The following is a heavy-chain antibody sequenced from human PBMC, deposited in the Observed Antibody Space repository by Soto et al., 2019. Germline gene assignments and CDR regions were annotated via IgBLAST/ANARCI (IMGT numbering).Heavy chain of an antibody. J-gene: IGHJ4*02. Sequence: SGPTLVNPTDTLTLTCTVSGFSLSNPKMVVRWSRQPPGKALEWLALIYWDDDKRYSPSLKDRLAISKDTSSNQVVLTITNMDPGDTATYFCAHAGDYDLLTFDHWGPGTLVTVSS. CDR1: GFSLSNPKMV. CDR2: IYWDDDK. V-gene: IGHV2-5*02. D-gene: IGHD4-17*01. CDR3: AHAGDYDLLTFDH.